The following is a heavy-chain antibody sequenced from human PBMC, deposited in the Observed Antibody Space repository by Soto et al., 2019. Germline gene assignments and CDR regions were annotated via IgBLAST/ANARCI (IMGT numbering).Heavy chain of an antibody. Sequence: ASVKVSCKASGYTFTGYGISWVRQAPGQGLERMGWISAYNGNTDYAQKLQGRATMTTDTSTSTAYMELRSLRLDDTAVYYCARDDCRGGSCYYDYWGQGTLVTVSS. CDR2: ISAYNGNT. V-gene: IGHV1-18*01. D-gene: IGHD2-15*01. J-gene: IGHJ4*02. CDR1: GYTFTGYG. CDR3: ARDDCRGGSCYYDY.